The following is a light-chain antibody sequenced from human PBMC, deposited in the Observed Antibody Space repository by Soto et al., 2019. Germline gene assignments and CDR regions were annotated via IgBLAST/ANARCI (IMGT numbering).Light chain of an antibody. CDR2: GAA. V-gene: IGKV3-20*01. CDR1: QSFSSTY. J-gene: IGKJ1*01. CDR3: EQFGSSPPTWR. Sequence: EIVLTQSPGTLSSSPGERATLSCRASQSFSSTYLAWYQQKTGTDPRLIIVGAASRATGITDRFRGSGSGTDFTLTISRLEPEDFAVYYCEQFGSSPPTWRFGQGTKV.